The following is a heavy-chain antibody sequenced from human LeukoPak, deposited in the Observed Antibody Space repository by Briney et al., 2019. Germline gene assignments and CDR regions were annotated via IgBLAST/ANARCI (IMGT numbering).Heavy chain of an antibody. CDR3: ARDGYEFWSGYYHGAYFDY. D-gene: IGHD3-3*01. J-gene: IGHJ4*02. CDR1: GYTLTSYA. Sequence: ASVKVSCKASGYTLTSYAMHWVRQAPGQRLEWMGWINAGNGNSKYSQKFQDRVTITRDTSASTACMELSSLRAEDTGVYYCARDGYEFWSGYYHGAYFDYWGQGTLVTVSS. CDR2: INAGNGNS. V-gene: IGHV1-3*01.